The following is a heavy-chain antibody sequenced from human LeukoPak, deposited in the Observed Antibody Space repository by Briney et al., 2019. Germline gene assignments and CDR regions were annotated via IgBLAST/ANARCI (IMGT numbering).Heavy chain of an antibody. V-gene: IGHV4-4*07. CDR1: GGSISNFY. CDR3: ARETTGAGTARPFDY. J-gene: IGHJ4*02. D-gene: IGHD6-13*01. Sequence: SETLSLTCTVSGGSISNFYWSWIQQPAGKTLEWIGRIYSSGSTNYNPSLKSRVTMSLDTSKNQFSLKLSSVTAADTAVYFCARETTGAGTARPFDYWGQGTLVTVSS. CDR2: IYSSGST.